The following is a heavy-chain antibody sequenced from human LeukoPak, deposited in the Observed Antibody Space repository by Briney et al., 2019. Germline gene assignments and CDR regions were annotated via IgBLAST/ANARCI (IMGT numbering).Heavy chain of an antibody. CDR3: AKSLGDYGAEYFQH. J-gene: IGHJ1*01. CDR1: GFTFDGYT. V-gene: IGHV3-43*01. D-gene: IGHD4-17*01. Sequence: PGGSLRLSCAASGFTFDGYTMHWVRQAPGKGLEWVSLISWDGGSTYYADSVKGRFTISRDNSKNSLYLQMSSLRTEDTALYYCAKSLGDYGAEYFQHWGQGTLVTVSS. CDR2: ISWDGGST.